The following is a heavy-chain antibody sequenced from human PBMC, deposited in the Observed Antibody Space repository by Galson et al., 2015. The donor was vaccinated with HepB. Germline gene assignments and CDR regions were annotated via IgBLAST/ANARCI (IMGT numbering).Heavy chain of an antibody. J-gene: IGHJ3*02. Sequence: SLRLSCAASGFTFSSYAMHWVRQAPGKGLEWVAVISYDGSNKYYADSVKGRFTISRDNSKNTLYLQMNSLRAEDTAVYYCARSIAPGGAFDIWGQGTMVTVSS. V-gene: IGHV3-30-3*01. CDR1: GFTFSSYA. CDR2: ISYDGSNK. CDR3: ARSIAPGGAFDI. D-gene: IGHD6-25*01.